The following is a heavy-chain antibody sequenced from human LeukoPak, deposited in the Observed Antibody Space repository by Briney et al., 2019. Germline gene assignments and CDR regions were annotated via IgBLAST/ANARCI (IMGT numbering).Heavy chain of an antibody. CDR2: IYHSGST. CDR1: GYSISSGYY. V-gene: IGHV4-38-2*02. CDR3: ARVRGGFYYYYMDV. J-gene: IGHJ6*03. D-gene: IGHD3-10*01. Sequence: SETLSLTCTVSGYSISSGYYWGWIRQSPGKGLEWIGSIYHSGSTYYNPSLKSRVTISVDTSKNQFSLKLSSVTAADTAVYYCARVRGGFYYYYMDVWGKGTTVTVSS.